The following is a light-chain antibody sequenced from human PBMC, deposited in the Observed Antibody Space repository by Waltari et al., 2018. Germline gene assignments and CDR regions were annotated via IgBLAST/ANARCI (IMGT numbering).Light chain of an antibody. J-gene: IGLJ2*01. Sequence: QSALTQPASVSGSPGQPITISCTGTSSDVGNYKRVSCYQQHPGKAPKLLIYAVSKRPSGVSDRFSGSKSGDMASLTISGLQPEDEAEYFCSSYAGSSKGVFGGGTKVTVL. V-gene: IGLV2-23*02. CDR1: SSDVGNYKR. CDR2: AVS. CDR3: SSYAGSSKGV.